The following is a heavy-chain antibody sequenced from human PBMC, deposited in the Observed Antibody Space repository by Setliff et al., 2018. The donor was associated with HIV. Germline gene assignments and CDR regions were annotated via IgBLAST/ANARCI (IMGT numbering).Heavy chain of an antibody. CDR2: ISTYNGNT. CDR1: GYTFTSYG. D-gene: IGHD4-17*01. CDR3: ARLGKNDYGDYFDY. J-gene: IGHJ4*02. V-gene: IGHV1-18*01. Sequence: ASVKVSCKASGYTFTSYGISWVRQAPGQGLEWMGWISTYNGNTNYAQKLQGRVTMTTDTSTTTAYMELRSLRSDDTAVYYCARLGKNDYGDYFDYWGQGTLVTVSS.